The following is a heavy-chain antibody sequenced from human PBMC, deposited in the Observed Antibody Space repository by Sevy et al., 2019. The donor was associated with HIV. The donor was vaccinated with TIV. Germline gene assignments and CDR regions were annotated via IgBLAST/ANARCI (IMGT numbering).Heavy chain of an antibody. J-gene: IGHJ6*02. Sequence: GGSLRLSCAASGFTFSSYAMHWVRQAPGKGLEWVAVISYDGSNKYYADSVKGRFTISRDNSKNTLYLKMNSLRAEDTAEYYCARDSFGGYCSSTSCYNGMDVWGQGTTVTVSS. CDR2: ISYDGSNK. CDR1: GFTFSSYA. V-gene: IGHV3-30-3*01. D-gene: IGHD2-2*02. CDR3: ARDSFGGYCSSTSCYNGMDV.